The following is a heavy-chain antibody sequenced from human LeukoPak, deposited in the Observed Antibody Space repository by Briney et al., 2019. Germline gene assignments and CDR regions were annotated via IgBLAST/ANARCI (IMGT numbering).Heavy chain of an antibody. CDR3: AKDDFWTYFDY. CDR2: ISGSGGST. CDR1: GFTFSSYA. D-gene: IGHD3-3*01. Sequence: GGSLRLSCAASGFTFSSYAMSWVRQAPGKGLEWVSAISGSGGSTYYADSVKGRFTISRDNSRNTLYPQMNSLRAEDTAVYYCAKDDFWTYFDYWGQGTLVTVSS. J-gene: IGHJ4*02. V-gene: IGHV3-23*01.